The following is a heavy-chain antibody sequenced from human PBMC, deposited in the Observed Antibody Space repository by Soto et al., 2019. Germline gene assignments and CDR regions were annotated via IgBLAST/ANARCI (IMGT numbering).Heavy chain of an antibody. CDR2: IRGSGGST. CDR3: AKRGYDSVYVDY. CDR1: GFIFSSSA. Sequence: GGSLILSCAASGFIFSSSAMCWLHPAPEKGLEWVSAIRGSGGSTYYADSMKGRFTNSRDNSKNTLYLQMNSLRAEVTAVYYCAKRGYDSVYVDYWGQGTLVTVSS. V-gene: IGHV3-23*01. D-gene: IGHD5-12*01. J-gene: IGHJ4*02.